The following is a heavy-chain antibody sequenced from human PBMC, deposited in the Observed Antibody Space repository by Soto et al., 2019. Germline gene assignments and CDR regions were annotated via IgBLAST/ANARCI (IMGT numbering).Heavy chain of an antibody. CDR1: GGTFSSYA. J-gene: IGHJ6*02. D-gene: IGHD2-21*01. CDR3: ARADPFARHIYYHYGMDF. Sequence: VKVSCKASGGTFSSYAISWVRQAPGQGLEWMGGIIPIFGTANYAQKFQGRVTITADESTSTAYMELSSLRSEDTAVYYCARADPFARHIYYHYGMDFWGQGTTVTVSS. CDR2: IIPIFGTA. V-gene: IGHV1-69*13.